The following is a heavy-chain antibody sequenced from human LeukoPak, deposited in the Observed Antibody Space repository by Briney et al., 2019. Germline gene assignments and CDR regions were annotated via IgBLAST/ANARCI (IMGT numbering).Heavy chain of an antibody. J-gene: IGHJ4*02. V-gene: IGHV4-34*01. CDR1: GGSFSGYC. CDR3: ARGLGGY. CDR2: INHSGST. Sequence: PSETLSLTCAVYGGSFSGYCWSWIRQPPGKGLEWIGEINHSGSTNYNPSLKSRVTISVDTSKNQFSLKLSSVTAADTAVYYCARGLGGYWGQGTLVTVSS. D-gene: IGHD3-16*01.